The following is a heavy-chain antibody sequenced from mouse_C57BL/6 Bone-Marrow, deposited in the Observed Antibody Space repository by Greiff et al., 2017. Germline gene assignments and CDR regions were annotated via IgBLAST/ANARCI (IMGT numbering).Heavy chain of an antibody. CDR3: ARGGIYDGYYDWYFDV. CDR1: GFTFSDYG. Sequence: DVQLVESGGGLVQPGGSLKLSCAASGFTFSDYGMAWVRQAPRQGPEWVAFISNLAYSIYFADTVKGRFTFSSANAKNTLYLEMSSLRSEDTAMYYGARGGIYDGYYDWYFDVWGTGTTVTVAS. CDR2: ISNLAYSI. J-gene: IGHJ1*03. V-gene: IGHV5-15*04. D-gene: IGHD2-3*01.